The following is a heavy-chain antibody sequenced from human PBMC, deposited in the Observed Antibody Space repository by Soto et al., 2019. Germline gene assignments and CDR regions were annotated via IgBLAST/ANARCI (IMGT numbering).Heavy chain of an antibody. D-gene: IGHD1-26*01. V-gene: IGHV1-69*02. CDR3: AKTPLMGGAHYYYVDV. J-gene: IGHJ6*03. Sequence: QVQLVQSGAEVKKPGSSVKVSCKASGGTFSSYTISWVRQAPGQGLEWMGRIIPILGIANYAQKSQARVTITADKSTSTAYLELSSLRSEDTAVYYCAKTPLMGGAHYYYVDVWGKGTTVTVSS. CDR2: IIPILGIA. CDR1: GGTFSSYT.